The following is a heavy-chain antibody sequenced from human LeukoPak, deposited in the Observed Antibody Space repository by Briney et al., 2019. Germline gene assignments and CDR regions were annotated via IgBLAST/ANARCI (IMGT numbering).Heavy chain of an antibody. J-gene: IGHJ4*02. V-gene: IGHV1-24*01. CDR3: ATDLGYVGSLYYFDY. Sequence: VASVKVSCKVSGYTLTELSMHWVRQAPGKGLEWMGGFDPEDGETIYAQKFQGRVTMTEDTSTDTAYMELSSLRSEDTAVYYCATDLGYVGSLYYFDYWGQGTLVTVSS. CDR1: GYTLTELS. D-gene: IGHD5-12*01. CDR2: FDPEDGET.